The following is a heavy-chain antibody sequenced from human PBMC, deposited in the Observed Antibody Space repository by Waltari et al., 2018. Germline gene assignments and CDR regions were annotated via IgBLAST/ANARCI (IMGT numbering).Heavy chain of an antibody. Sequence: QVQLQQWGAGLLKPSETLSLTCAVYGGSFSGYYWSWIRQPPGKGLEWIGESNHSGSTNYNPSLKRRVTISVDTSKNQFSLKLGSVTAADTAVYYCARGRAMDVWGQGTTVTVSS. CDR1: GGSFSGYY. CDR2: SNHSGST. CDR3: ARGRAMDV. V-gene: IGHV4-34*01. J-gene: IGHJ6*02.